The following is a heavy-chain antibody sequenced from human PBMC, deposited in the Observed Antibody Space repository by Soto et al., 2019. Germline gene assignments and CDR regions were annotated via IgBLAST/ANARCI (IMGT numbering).Heavy chain of an antibody. CDR1: GGSISGYG. Sequence: SETLSLTCAVYGGSISGYGWSWIRQPPGKGLEWIGEINHSGSTNYNPSLKSRVTISVDTSKNQFSLKLSSVTAADTAVYYCYWNYYYGMDVWGQGTTVTVSS. D-gene: IGHD1-1*01. V-gene: IGHV4-34*01. J-gene: IGHJ6*02. CDR3: YWNYYYGMDV. CDR2: INHSGST.